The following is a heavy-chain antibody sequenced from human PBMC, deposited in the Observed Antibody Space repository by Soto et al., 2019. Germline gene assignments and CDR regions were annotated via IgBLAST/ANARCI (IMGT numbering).Heavy chain of an antibody. CDR2: IIPIFGTA. V-gene: IGHV1-69*06. CDR3: AMTSHDYVWGSYRFGWFDP. CDR1: GGTFSSYA. D-gene: IGHD3-16*02. J-gene: IGHJ5*02. Sequence: QVQLVQSGAEVKKPGSSVKVSCKASGGTFSSYAISWVRQAPGQGLEWMGGIIPIFGTANYAQKFQGRVTITADKSTSTAYMELSSLRSEDTAVYYCAMTSHDYVWGSYRFGWFDPWGQGTLVTVSS.